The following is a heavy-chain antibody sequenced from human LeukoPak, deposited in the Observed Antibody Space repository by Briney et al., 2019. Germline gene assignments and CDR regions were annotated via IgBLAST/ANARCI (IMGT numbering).Heavy chain of an antibody. D-gene: IGHD6-13*01. CDR3: ARILIAAAGTFDY. V-gene: IGHV3-21*01. J-gene: IGHJ4*02. CDR1: GFTFSTYS. CDR2: ISGSSNYI. Sequence: GGSLRLSCAASGFTFSTYSMNWVRQAPGKGLEWVSSISGSSNYIFYADSVKGRFTISRDNARNSLYLQMNSLRAEDTAVYYCARILIAAAGTFDYWGQGTLVTVSS.